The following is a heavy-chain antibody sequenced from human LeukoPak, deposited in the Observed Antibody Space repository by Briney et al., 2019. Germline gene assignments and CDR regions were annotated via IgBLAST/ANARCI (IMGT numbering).Heavy chain of an antibody. V-gene: IGHV4-34*01. CDR2: INHSGST. CDR3: ARGLGDY. J-gene: IGHJ4*02. CDR1: GGSFSGYY. Sequence: SQTLSLTCAVYGGSFSGYYWSWIRQPPGKGLEWIGEINHSGSTNYNPSLKSRVTISVDTSKNQFSLKLSSVTAADTAVYYCARGLGDYWGQGTLVTVSS.